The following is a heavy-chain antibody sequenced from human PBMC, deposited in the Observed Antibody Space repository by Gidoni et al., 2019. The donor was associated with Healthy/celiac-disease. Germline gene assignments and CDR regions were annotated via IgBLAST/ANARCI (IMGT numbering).Heavy chain of an antibody. CDR3: ARGHIAARIHFDY. D-gene: IGHD6-6*01. CDR1: GFSRSTSGMC. CDR2: IDWDDDK. V-gene: IGHV2-70*15. Sequence: QVTLRESGPALVKPTQTLTLTCTFSGFSRSTSGMCVSWIRQPPGKALEWLARIDWDDDKYYRTSLKTRLTISKDTSKNQVVLTMTNMDPVDTATYYCARGHIAARIHFDYWGQGTLVTVSS. J-gene: IGHJ4*02.